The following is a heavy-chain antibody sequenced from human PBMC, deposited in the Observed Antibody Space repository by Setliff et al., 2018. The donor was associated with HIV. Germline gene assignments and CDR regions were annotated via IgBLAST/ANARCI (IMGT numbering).Heavy chain of an antibody. Sequence: AGSVQVSCKASGYTFSEYAIHWVRQAPGQRLEWMGRIDTDNGYRRYSPKLQGRVTITKDTSANTAYMELRGLRSEDTAVYYCARWCAAAGCYPAIYHFDSWGQGTLVTV. CDR3: ARWCAAAGCYPAIYHFDS. CDR2: IDTDNGYR. V-gene: IGHV1-3*04. CDR1: GYTFSEYA. D-gene: IGHD2-2*01. J-gene: IGHJ4*02.